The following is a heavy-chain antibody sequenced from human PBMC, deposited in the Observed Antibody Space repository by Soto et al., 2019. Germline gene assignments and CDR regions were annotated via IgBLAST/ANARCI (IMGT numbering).Heavy chain of an antibody. V-gene: IGHV3-74*01. Sequence: EVQLVESGGGLVQPGASLTLSCVASGFTLSSYWMHWVRQAPGKGLVWVSRIKADGGTTYYVDSVRGRFTASRDNAKNTLYLQMNRRTADDTAVYYCARRQFSSPNYSMDVWGKGTAVTFSS. CDR2: IKADGGTT. D-gene: IGHD6-6*01. CDR1: GFTLSSYW. J-gene: IGHJ6*03. CDR3: ARRQFSSPNYSMDV.